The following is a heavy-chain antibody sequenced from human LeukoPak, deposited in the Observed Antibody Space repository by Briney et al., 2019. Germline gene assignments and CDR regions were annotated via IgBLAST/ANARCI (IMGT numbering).Heavy chain of an antibody. Sequence: SVKVSCKASGGTFSSYAISWVRQAPGQGLEWMGGIIPIFGTANYAQKFQGRVTITADESTSTAYMELSSLRSEDTAVYYCARDIGNYYDSRPAFDVWGQGTMVTVSS. CDR3: ARDIGNYYDSRPAFDV. J-gene: IGHJ3*01. CDR2: IIPIFGTA. D-gene: IGHD3-22*01. V-gene: IGHV1-69*13. CDR1: GGTFSSYA.